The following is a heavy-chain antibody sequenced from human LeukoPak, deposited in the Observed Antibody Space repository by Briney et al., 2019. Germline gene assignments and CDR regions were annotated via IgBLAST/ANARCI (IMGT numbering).Heavy chain of an antibody. CDR1: GFTFSSYG. D-gene: IGHD2-2*01. V-gene: IGHV3-30*02. Sequence: GGSLRLSCAASGFTFSSYGMHWVRQAPGKGLEWVAFIRYDGSNKYYADSVKGRFTISRDNSKNTLYLQMNSLRAEDTAVYYCARGESPYCSSTSCRDYWGQGTLVIVSS. CDR2: IRYDGSNK. CDR3: ARGESPYCSSTSCRDY. J-gene: IGHJ4*02.